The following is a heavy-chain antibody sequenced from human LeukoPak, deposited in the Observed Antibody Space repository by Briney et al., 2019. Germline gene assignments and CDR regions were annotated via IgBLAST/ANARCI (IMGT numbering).Heavy chain of an antibody. V-gene: IGHV1-2*02. D-gene: IGHD6-13*01. Sequence: VASVKVSCKASGYTFTDYYMHWVRQAPGQGLEWMGWINPNSGGTIYAQKFQGRVTMTRDTSISTVYMELNILRSDDTAVYYCARGGDRSRWYGGYWGQGTLVTVSS. CDR1: GYTFTDYY. CDR3: ARGGDRSRWYGGY. CDR2: INPNSGGT. J-gene: IGHJ4*02.